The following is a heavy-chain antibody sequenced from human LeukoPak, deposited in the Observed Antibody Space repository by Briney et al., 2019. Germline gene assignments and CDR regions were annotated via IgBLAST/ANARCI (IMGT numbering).Heavy chain of an antibody. CDR3: ARDLSAVPESYYDFWSGYWKGYFDY. CDR1: GYTFTSYG. D-gene: IGHD3-3*01. Sequence: GASVKVSCKASGYTFTSYGISWVRQAPSQGLEWMGWISAYNGNTNYAQKLQGRVTMTTDTSTGTAYMELRSLRSDDTAVYYCARDLSAVPESYYDFWSGYWKGYFDYWGQGTLVTVSS. V-gene: IGHV1-18*01. J-gene: IGHJ4*02. CDR2: ISAYNGNT.